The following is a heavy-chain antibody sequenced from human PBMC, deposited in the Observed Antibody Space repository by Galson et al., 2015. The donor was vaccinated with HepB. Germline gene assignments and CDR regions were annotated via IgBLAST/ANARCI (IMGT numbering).Heavy chain of an antibody. D-gene: IGHD6-13*01. CDR2: IYYSGST. CDR1: GCSLSSGGYY. J-gene: IGHJ4*02. V-gene: IGHV4-31*03. CDR3: ARQVAATAVDYFDY. Sequence: LSLTCTFSGCSLSSGGYYWSWIRQHPGKGLEWIGYIYYSGSTYYNPSLKSRVTISVDTSKNQFSLKLSSVTAADTAVYYCARQVAATAVDYFDYWGQGTLVTVSS.